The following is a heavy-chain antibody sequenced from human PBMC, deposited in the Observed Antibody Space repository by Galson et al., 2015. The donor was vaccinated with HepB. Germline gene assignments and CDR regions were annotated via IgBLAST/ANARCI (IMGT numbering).Heavy chain of an antibody. CDR2: ISAYNGNT. D-gene: IGHD4-17*01. CDR3: ARELTTVTTFWFDP. V-gene: IGHV1-18*01. CDR1: GYTFTSYG. J-gene: IGHJ5*02. Sequence: SVKVSCKASGYTFTSYGISWVRQAPGQGLEWMGWISAYNGNTNYAQKLQGRVTMTTDTSTSTAYMELRSLRSDDTAVYYCARELTTVTTFWFDPGGQGTLVTVSS.